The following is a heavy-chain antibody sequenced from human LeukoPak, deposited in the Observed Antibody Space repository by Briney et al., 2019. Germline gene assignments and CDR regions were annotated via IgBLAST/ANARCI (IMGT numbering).Heavy chain of an antibody. Sequence: PGGSLRLSCAASGFTFSSYSMNWVRQAPGKGLEWVSSISSSSSYIYYADSVKGRFTISRDNAKNSLYLQMNSLRAEDTAVYYCARDYHHPKASNLQHFDYWGQGTLVTVSS. CDR1: GFTFSSYS. J-gene: IGHJ4*02. CDR3: ARDYHHPKASNLQHFDY. CDR2: ISSSSSYI. V-gene: IGHV3-21*01. D-gene: IGHD1-1*01.